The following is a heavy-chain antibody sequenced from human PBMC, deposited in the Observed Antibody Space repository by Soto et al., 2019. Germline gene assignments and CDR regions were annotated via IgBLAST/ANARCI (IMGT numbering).Heavy chain of an antibody. D-gene: IGHD3-9*01. CDR3: ARRYDYDILTGYYISWFDP. CDR1: GDSISCSRSY. Sequence: SETLSLTCTVSGDSISCSRSYWGWIRQPPGKGLEWIGTIYYSGSTYYNPSLKSRATISVDTSKNQFSLKLSSVTAADTAVYYCARRYDYDILTGYYISWFDPWGQGTLVTVSS. V-gene: IGHV4-39*01. CDR2: IYYSGST. J-gene: IGHJ5*02.